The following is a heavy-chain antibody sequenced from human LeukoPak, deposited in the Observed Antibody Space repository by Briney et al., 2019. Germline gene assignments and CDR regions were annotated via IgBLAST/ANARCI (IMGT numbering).Heavy chain of an antibody. CDR2: IIPIFGTA. D-gene: IGHD3-22*01. V-gene: IGHV1-69*13. Sequence: ASVKVSCKASGGTFSSYAISWVRQAPGQGLEWMGGIIPIFGTANYAQKFQGRVTITADESTSTAYMELSSLRSEDTAVYYCAREGPYYYDSSGYDYWGQGTLVTVSS. J-gene: IGHJ4*02. CDR3: AREGPYYYDSSGYDY. CDR1: GGTFSSYA.